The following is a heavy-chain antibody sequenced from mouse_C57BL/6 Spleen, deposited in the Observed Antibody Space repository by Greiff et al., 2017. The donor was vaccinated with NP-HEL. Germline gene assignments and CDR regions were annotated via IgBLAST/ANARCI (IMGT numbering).Heavy chain of an antibody. J-gene: IGHJ4*01. Sequence: QVQLQQSGAELAKPGASVKLSCKASGYTFTSYWMNWVKQRPGQGLEWIGYITHSSGYPTYNQKFKDKATLTADKSSSTAYMQLNSLTYEDSAVYYCARSGDYHAMDYWGQGTSVTVSS. CDR1: GYTFTSYW. CDR3: ARSGDYHAMDY. CDR2: ITHSSGYP. D-gene: IGHD3-2*02. V-gene: IGHV1-7*01.